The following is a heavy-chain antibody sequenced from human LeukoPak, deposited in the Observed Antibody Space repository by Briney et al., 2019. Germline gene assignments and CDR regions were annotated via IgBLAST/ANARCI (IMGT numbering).Heavy chain of an antibody. CDR1: RFTFDEYG. V-gene: IGHV3-20*04. D-gene: IGHD2-21*01. J-gene: IGHJ4*02. CDR3: ARERGVSHPFGY. CDR2: INWNGRSI. Sequence: PGGSLRLSCAASRFTFDEYGMSWVRQTAGKGLEWVSGINWNGRSIGYADSVKGRFTISRDNARNTVYLQMNSLRAEDTAVYYCARERGVSHPFGYWGQGTLVTVSS.